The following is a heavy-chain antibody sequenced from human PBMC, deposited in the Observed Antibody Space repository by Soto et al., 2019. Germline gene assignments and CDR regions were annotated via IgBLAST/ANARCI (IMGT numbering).Heavy chain of an antibody. V-gene: IGHV4-4*02. J-gene: IGHJ4*02. CDR1: GGSISSNNW. CDR2: IYHRGYT. D-gene: IGHD3-16*01. Sequence: PSETLSLTCAVSGGSISSNNWWNWVRHPPGKGLEWIGEIYHRGYTNYNPSLGSRVTISVDKSKNQFSLKLSSVTAADTAVYYCASNSMKKFAYWGQGALVTVSS. CDR3: ASNSMKKFAY.